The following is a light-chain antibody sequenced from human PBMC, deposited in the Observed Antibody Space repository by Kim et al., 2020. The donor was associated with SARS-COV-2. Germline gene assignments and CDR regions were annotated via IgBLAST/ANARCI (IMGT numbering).Light chain of an antibody. CDR1: SSNIGAGYD. J-gene: IGLJ1*01. V-gene: IGLV1-40*01. CDR3: QSYDSSLSGYV. Sequence: QRVTLSCAGSSSNIGAGYDIHWYQQLPGTAPKLLIYGNVNRPSGVPDRFSGSKSGTSASLAITGLQAEDEADYYCQSYDSSLSGYVFGTGTKVTVL. CDR2: GNV.